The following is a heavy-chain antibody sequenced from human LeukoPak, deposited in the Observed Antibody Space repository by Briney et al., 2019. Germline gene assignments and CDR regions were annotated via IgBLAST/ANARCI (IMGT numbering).Heavy chain of an antibody. J-gene: IGHJ4*02. CDR2: ISNSSSYI. Sequence: GGSLRLSCAASGFTFSSYSMDWVRQAPGKGLEWVSSISNSSSYIYYADSVKGRFTISRDNAKNSLYLQMNSLRAEDTAVYYCARDGLTGSHPFDYWGRGTLVTVSS. V-gene: IGHV3-21*01. CDR1: GFTFSSYS. CDR3: ARDGLTGSHPFDY. D-gene: IGHD1-20*01.